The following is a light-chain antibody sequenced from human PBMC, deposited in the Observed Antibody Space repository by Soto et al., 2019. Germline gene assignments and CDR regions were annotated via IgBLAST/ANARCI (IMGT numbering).Light chain of an antibody. Sequence: MVMTLSPVTLSVSPEERTTLSCRASQSVSSNLVWYQQRPGQAPRLLIYDASTRATGIPSRFSGSGSGTEFTLTISSLQSEDFAVYYCQQDNHWPRTFGRGTNVDIK. CDR2: DAS. V-gene: IGKV3-15*01. CDR3: QQDNHWPRT. J-gene: IGKJ1*01. CDR1: QSVSSN.